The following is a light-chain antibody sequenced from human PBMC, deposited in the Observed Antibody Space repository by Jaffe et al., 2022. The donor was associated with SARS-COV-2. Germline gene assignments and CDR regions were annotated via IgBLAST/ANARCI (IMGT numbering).Light chain of an antibody. V-gene: IGLV2-8*01. Sequence: QSALTQPPSASGSPGQSVTISCTGTSSDVGDYDYVSWYQQHPGKAPKLMIFDVTKRPSGVPDRFSGSKSGSTASLTVSGLQAEDDADYYCSSYAGSNHLLFGGGTKLTVL. CDR1: SSDVGDYDY. CDR3: SSYAGSNHLL. CDR2: DVT. J-gene: IGLJ2*01.